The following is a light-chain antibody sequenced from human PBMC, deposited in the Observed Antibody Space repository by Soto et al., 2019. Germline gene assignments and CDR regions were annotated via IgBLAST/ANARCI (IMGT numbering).Light chain of an antibody. CDR1: SSNIGAGYD. Sequence: QSVLTQPPSVSGAPGQRVTISCTGTSSNIGAGYDVHWYQHLSGTAPKLLIYGNSDRPSGVPDRFSGSKSGTSASLAITGLQAEDEADYYCQSYDTSLSGSVFGRGTKLTVL. CDR3: QSYDTSLSGSV. CDR2: GNS. V-gene: IGLV1-40*01. J-gene: IGLJ2*01.